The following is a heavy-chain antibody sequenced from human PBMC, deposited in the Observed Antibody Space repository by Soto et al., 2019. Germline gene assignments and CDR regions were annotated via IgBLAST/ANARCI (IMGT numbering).Heavy chain of an antibody. CDR1: GFTFTSSA. D-gene: IGHD6-19*01. Sequence: GASVKVSCKASGFTFTSSAVQWVRQARGQRLEWIGWIVVGSGNTNYAQKFQERVTITRDMSTSAAYMELSSLRSEDTAVYYCAAGAGEKYYYYYGMDVWGQGTTVTVSS. J-gene: IGHJ6*02. CDR3: AAGAGEKYYYYYGMDV. V-gene: IGHV1-58*01. CDR2: IVVGSGNT.